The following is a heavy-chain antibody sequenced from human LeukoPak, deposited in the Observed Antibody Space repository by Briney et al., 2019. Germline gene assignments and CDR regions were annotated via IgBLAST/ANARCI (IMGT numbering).Heavy chain of an antibody. V-gene: IGHV4-34*01. Sequence: TSETLSLTCAVYGGSFSGYYWSWIRQPPGKGLEWIGEINHSGSTNYNPSLRSRVTISVDTSKNQFSLKLSSVTAADTAVYYCARTYYDFWSGYYADYYYYYMDVWGKGTTVTVSS. J-gene: IGHJ6*03. CDR2: INHSGST. D-gene: IGHD3-3*01. CDR1: GGSFSGYY. CDR3: ARTYYDFWSGYYADYYYYYMDV.